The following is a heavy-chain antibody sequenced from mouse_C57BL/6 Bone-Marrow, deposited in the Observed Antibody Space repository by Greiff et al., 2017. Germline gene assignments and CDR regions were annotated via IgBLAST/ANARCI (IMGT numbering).Heavy chain of an antibody. J-gene: IGHJ2*01. Sequence: LVESGPELVKPGASVKISCKASGYTFTDYYINWVKQRPGQGLEGIGWIYPGSGNTKYNEKFKGKATLTVDTSSSTAYMQLSSLTSEDSAVYFCAGLGYYYGSSSYFDYWGQGTTLTVSS. CDR1: GYTFTDYY. V-gene: IGHV1-84*01. CDR3: AGLGYYYGSSSYFDY. D-gene: IGHD1-1*01. CDR2: IYPGSGNT.